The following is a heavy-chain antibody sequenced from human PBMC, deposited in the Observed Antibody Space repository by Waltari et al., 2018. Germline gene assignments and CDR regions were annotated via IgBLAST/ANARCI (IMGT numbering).Heavy chain of an antibody. D-gene: IGHD5-18*01. CDR2: IYPVDSDT. J-gene: IGHJ4*02. CDR1: GYTFTTYW. Sequence: EVQLVQSGAAVKKPGEFLQISRRGSGYTFTTYWIGWPRPMPGKGLEWMGIIYPVDSDTRYNPSFQGQVTISADKSISTAYLQWSSLKASDTAMYYCARLHEGYSYGYQDYWGQGTLVTVSS. CDR3: ARLHEGYSYGYQDY. V-gene: IGHV5-51*01.